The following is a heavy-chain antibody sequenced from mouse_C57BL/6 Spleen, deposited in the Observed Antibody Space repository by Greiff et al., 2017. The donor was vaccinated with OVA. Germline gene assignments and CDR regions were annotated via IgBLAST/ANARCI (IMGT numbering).Heavy chain of an antibody. CDR3: AKFYYGYPMDY. CDR1: GYSITSGYY. V-gene: IGHV3-6*01. Sequence: EVKLVESGPGLVKPSQSLSLTCSVTGYSITSGYYWNWIRQFPGNKLEWMGYISYDGSNNYNPSLKNRISITRDTSKNQFFLKLNSVTTEDTATYYCAKFYYGYPMDYWGQGTSVTVSS. D-gene: IGHD2-2*01. CDR2: ISYDGSN. J-gene: IGHJ4*01.